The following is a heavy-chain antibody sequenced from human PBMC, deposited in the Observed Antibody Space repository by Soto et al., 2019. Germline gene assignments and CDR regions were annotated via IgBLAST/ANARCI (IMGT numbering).Heavy chain of an antibody. CDR3: ARSPPYSNNWYVYFDL. CDR1: GGTFISYA. D-gene: IGHD6-13*01. V-gene: IGHV1-69*12. J-gene: IGHJ2*01. Sequence: QVQLVQSGAEMKKPGSPVKVSCKASGGTFISYAISWVRQAPGQGLEWMGGIIPIFGTPNYAQKFQDRVTITADESTSTAYMERSSLRSDDTAVYYCARSPPYSNNWYVYFDLWGRGTLVTVSS. CDR2: IIPIFGTP.